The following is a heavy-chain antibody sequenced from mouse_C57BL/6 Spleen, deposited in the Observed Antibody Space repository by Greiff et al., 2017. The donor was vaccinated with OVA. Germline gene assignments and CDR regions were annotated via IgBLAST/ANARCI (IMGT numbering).Heavy chain of an antibody. Sequence: GGGLVQPKGSLKLSCAASGFSFNTYAMNWVRQAPGKGLEWVARIRSKSNNYATYYADSVKDRFTISRDDSESMLYLQMNNLKTEDTAMYYCVRHPAAYWYFDVWGTGTTVTVSS. CDR1: GFSFNTYA. J-gene: IGHJ1*03. V-gene: IGHV10-1*01. CDR3: VRHPAAYWYFDV. CDR2: IRSKSNNYAT.